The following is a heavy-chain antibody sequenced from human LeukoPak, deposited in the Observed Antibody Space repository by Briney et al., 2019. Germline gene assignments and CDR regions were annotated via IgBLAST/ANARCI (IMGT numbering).Heavy chain of an antibody. CDR3: ARDRRTMYNWFDP. J-gene: IGHJ5*02. Sequence: PGGSLRLSCAASGFTFSDYYMSWIRQAPGKGLEWVSYISSSGSTIYYADSVKGRFTISRDNAKNSLYLQMNSLRAEDTAVYYCARDRRTMYNWFDPWGQGTLVTVSS. CDR2: ISSSGSTI. V-gene: IGHV3-11*01. CDR1: GFTFSDYY.